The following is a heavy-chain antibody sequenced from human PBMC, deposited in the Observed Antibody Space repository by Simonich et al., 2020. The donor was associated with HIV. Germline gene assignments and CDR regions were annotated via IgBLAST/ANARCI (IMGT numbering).Heavy chain of an antibody. D-gene: IGHD3-22*01. CDR3: ARHRSSMIVVAPTGHWFDP. Sequence: QLQLQESGPGLVKPSETLSLTCTVSGGSISSSSYYWGWIRQPPGKGLQWIGSIYYSGSTYYRPSLKSRVTISVDTSKNQFYLKLSSVTAADTAVYYCARHRSSMIVVAPTGHWFDPWGQGTLVTVSS. CDR2: IYYSGST. V-gene: IGHV4-39*01. J-gene: IGHJ5*02. CDR1: GGSISSSSYY.